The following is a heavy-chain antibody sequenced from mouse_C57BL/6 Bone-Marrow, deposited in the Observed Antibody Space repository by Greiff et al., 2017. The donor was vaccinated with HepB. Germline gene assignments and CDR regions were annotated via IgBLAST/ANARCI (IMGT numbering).Heavy chain of an antibody. J-gene: IGHJ2*01. D-gene: IGHD2-5*01. Sequence: EVQLQQSGPELVKPGASVKMSCKASGYTFTDYNMHWVKQSHGKSLEWIGYINPNNGGTSYNQKFKGKATLTVNKSSSTAYMELRSLTSEDSAVYYCAGSNYVPLYYFDYWGKGTTLTVSS. V-gene: IGHV1-22*01. CDR1: GYTFTDYN. CDR2: INPNNGGT. CDR3: AGSNYVPLYYFDY.